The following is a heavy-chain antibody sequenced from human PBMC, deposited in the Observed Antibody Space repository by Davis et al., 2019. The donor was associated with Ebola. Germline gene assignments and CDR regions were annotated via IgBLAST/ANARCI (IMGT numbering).Heavy chain of an antibody. Sequence: GGSLRLSCETSGFIFRNYVMSWVRQAPGKGLEWVSTFGTGGDTYFADSVKGQFAISRDDAKKSVYLEMNSLRDEDTAVYYCARDYSNYDYYGMDVWGKGTTVIVSS. J-gene: IGHJ6*04. D-gene: IGHD4-11*01. V-gene: IGHV3-23*01. CDR2: FGTGGDT. CDR1: GFIFRNYV. CDR3: ARDYSNYDYYGMDV.